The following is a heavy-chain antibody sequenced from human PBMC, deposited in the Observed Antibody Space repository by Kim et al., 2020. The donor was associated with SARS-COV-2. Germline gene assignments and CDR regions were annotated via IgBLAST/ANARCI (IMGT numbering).Heavy chain of an antibody. Sequence: SETLSLTCAVSGGSISSSNWWSWVRQPPGKGLEWIGEIYHSGSTNYNPSLKSRVTISVDKSKNQFSLKLSSVTAADTAVYYCASSRLYSKSRTPYFDYWGQGTLVTVSS. D-gene: IGHD3-16*02. J-gene: IGHJ4*02. CDR2: IYHSGST. CDR3: ASSRLYSKSRTPYFDY. V-gene: IGHV4-4*02. CDR1: GGSISSSNW.